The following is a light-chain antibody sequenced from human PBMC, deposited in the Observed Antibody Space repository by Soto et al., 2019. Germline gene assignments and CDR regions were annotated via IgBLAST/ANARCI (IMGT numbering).Light chain of an antibody. CDR1: QSVRSN. V-gene: IGKV3-15*01. CDR2: GAS. Sequence: EIVMTQSPATLSVSPGERATFSCRASQSVRSNLAWYQQKPGQAPRLLIYGASTRATGIPARFSGSGSGTDFTLTISSLQSEDFAVYYCQQYNNWPRTFGQGTKVDIK. J-gene: IGKJ1*01. CDR3: QQYNNWPRT.